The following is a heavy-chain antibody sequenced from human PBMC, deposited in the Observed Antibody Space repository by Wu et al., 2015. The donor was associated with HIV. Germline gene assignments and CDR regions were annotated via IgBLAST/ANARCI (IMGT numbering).Heavy chain of an antibody. CDR3: ARGGHCTQGVCYHLEY. V-gene: IGHV1-18*01. Sequence: QLQLVQSGAELKKPGASVKVSCKAFGYTFTSYGFSWVRQAPGQGLEWMGWISAYNGNTNYAQTLQGRVTLTTDTSTNTAYMELRSLRSDDTAVYFCARGGHCTQGVCYHLEYWGQGTLVTVSS. J-gene: IGHJ4*02. D-gene: IGHD2-8*01. CDR2: ISAYNGNT. CDR1: GYTFTSYG.